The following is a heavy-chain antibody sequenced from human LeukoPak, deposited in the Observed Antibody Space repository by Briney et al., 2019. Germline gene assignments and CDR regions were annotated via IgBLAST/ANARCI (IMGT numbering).Heavy chain of an antibody. CDR1: GYTFTSYY. J-gene: IGHJ4*02. Sequence: GASVKVSCKASGYTFTSYYMHWVRQAPGQGLEWMGWINPNSGGTNYAQKFQGRVTMTRDTSISTAYMELSRLRSDDTAVYYCARPRTDYDFWSGYYIHFDYWGQGTLVTVSS. CDR2: INPNSGGT. D-gene: IGHD3-3*01. CDR3: ARPRTDYDFWSGYYIHFDY. V-gene: IGHV1-2*02.